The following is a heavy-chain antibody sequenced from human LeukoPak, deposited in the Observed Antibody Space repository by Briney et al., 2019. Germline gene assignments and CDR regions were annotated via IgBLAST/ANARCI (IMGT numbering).Heavy chain of an antibody. CDR1: GGSISSTNW. V-gene: IGHV4-4*02. J-gene: IGHJ4*02. CDR2: IYDIGST. Sequence: SETLSLTCAVSGGSISSTNWWNWVRQPPGKGLEWIGEIYDIGSTNYNPSLQSRVTISVDKSKNHFSLNLSSVTAADTAVYYCASRYVGGSGSYFRLLDQWGQGTLVTVSS. D-gene: IGHD3-10*01. CDR3: ASRYVGGSGSYFRLLDQ.